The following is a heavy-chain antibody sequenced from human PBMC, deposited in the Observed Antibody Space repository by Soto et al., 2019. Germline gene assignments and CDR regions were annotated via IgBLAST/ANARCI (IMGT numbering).Heavy chain of an antibody. J-gene: IGHJ4*02. Sequence: QVQLQESGPGLVKPSETLSLTCTVSGGSVSSSSHYWSWIRQPPGKGLEWIGYIYYRGSTNYNPSLKSRVTISVHTAKNPFSLNLNSVTAADAAVYSCARGTAWALLNYWGQGTLVTVSS. CDR3: ARGTAWALLNY. D-gene: IGHD1-26*01. V-gene: IGHV4-61*01. CDR1: GGSVSSSSHY. CDR2: IYYRGST.